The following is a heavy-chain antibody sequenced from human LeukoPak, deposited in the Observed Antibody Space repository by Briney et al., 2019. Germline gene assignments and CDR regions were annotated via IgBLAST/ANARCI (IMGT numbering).Heavy chain of an antibody. V-gene: IGHV4-30-2*01. CDR2: IYHSGST. CDR3: ARDQASPYYYDSSGYYPNYYYYGMDV. J-gene: IGHJ6*02. CDR1: GGSISSGGYS. Sequence: PSETLSLTCAVSGGSISSGGYSWSWIRQPPGKGLEWIGYIYHSGSTYYNPSLKSRVTISVDTSKNQFSLKLSSVTAADTAVYYCARDQASPYYYDSSGYYPNYYYYGMDVWGQGTTVTVSS. D-gene: IGHD3-22*01.